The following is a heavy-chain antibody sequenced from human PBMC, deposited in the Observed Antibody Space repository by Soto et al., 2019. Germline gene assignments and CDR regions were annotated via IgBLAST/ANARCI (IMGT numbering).Heavy chain of an antibody. D-gene: IGHD5-18*01. V-gene: IGHV1-2*04. CDR2: INPNSGGT. Sequence: GASVKVYRKASGYTFTGYYMHRVRQAPGQRLEWMGWINPNSGGTNYAQKFQGWVTMTRDTSISTAYMELSRLRSDDTAVYYCAREPIGVNTATGLGPYAFDIWGQGTMVTVSS. J-gene: IGHJ3*02. CDR3: AREPIGVNTATGLGPYAFDI. CDR1: GYTFTGYY.